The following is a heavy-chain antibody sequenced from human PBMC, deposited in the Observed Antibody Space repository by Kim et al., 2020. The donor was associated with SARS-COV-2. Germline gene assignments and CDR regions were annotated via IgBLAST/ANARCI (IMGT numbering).Heavy chain of an antibody. CDR1: GFTFTSYD. J-gene: IGHJ4*02. D-gene: IGHD3-3*01. CDR2: MNPNSGNT. CDR3: ARGPVWTGYYYYFDY. V-gene: IGHV1-8*01. Sequence: ASVKVSCKASGFTFTSYDINWVRQATGQGLEWVGWMNPNSGNTGYVQKFQGRVTMTRNTSISTAYMELSSLRSEDTAMYYCARGPVWTGYYYYFDYWGQGTLVTVSS.